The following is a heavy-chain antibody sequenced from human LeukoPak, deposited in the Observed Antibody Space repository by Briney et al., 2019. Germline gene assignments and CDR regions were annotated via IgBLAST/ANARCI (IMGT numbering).Heavy chain of an antibody. V-gene: IGHV3-21*01. CDR1: GFTFSSYS. CDR3: ARSKLNINWFDP. J-gene: IGHJ5*02. CDR2: ISSSSSYI. D-gene: IGHD2/OR15-2a*01. Sequence: PGGSLRLSCEASGFTFSSYSMNWVRQAPGKGLEWVSSISSSSSYIYYADSVKGRFTISRDNAKNSLYLQMNSLRAEDTAVYYCARSKLNINWFDPWGQGTLVTVSS.